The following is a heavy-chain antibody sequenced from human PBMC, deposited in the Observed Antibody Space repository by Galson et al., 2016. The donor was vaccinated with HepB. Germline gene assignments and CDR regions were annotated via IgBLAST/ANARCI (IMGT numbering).Heavy chain of an antibody. CDR2: ISYSSSYM. V-gene: IGHV3-21*01. CDR3: ARDRGGGAPKLVIFDY. J-gene: IGHJ4*02. CDR1: GFTFSSYS. Sequence: SLRLSCAASGFTFSSYSMHWVRQAPGKGLEWVSSISYSSSYMPYADAVKGRFTISRDNAKNSLYLQMNNLGAEDTAVYFCARDRGGGAPKLVIFDYWGQGTLVTVSS. D-gene: IGHD3-16*01.